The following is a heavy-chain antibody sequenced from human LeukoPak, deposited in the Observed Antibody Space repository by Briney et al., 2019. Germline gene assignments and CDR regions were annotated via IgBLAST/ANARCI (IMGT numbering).Heavy chain of an antibody. V-gene: IGHV4-59*08. J-gene: IGHJ4*02. Sequence: PSETLSLTCTVSGGPISSYYWSWLPQPPGKALEGIGYIYYSGSTNYNPSLKSRVTISVDTSKNQFSLKLSSVTAADTAVYYCARRGPYGVASYFDYWGQGTLVTVSS. CDR3: ARRGPYGVASYFDY. CDR1: GGPISSYY. D-gene: IGHD3-3*01. CDR2: IYYSGST.